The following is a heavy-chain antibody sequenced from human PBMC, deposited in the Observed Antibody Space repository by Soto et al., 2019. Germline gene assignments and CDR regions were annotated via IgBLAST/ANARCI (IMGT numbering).Heavy chain of an antibody. D-gene: IGHD3-22*01. Sequence: PSETLSLTCIVYVGYIRIGDSYTSWIRKPPGKGLEWIGYIYYSGSTYYNPSLKSRVTISLDTSKNQFSLNLSSVTAADAAVYYCARTHYSDRSGTDYWGQGTLVTVSS. CDR2: IYYSGST. CDR1: VGYIRIGDSY. J-gene: IGHJ4*02. CDR3: ARTHYSDRSGTDY. V-gene: IGHV4-30-4*01.